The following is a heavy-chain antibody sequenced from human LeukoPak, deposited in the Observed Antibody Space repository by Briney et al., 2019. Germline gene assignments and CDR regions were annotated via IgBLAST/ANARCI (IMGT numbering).Heavy chain of an antibody. D-gene: IGHD5-18*01. V-gene: IGHV4-59*01. CDR3: ASVVGYSYSAGYYYMDV. CDR1: GGSISSYY. J-gene: IGHJ6*03. CDR2: IYYSGST. Sequence: PSETLSLTCTVSGGSISSYYWSWIRQPPGKGLEWIGYIYYSGSTNYNPSLKSRVTISVDTSKNQFSLKLSSVTAADTAVYYCASVVGYSYSAGYYYMDVWGKGTTVTVSS.